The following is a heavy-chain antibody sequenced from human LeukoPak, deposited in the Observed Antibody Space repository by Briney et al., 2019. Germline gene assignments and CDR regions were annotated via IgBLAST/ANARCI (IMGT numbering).Heavy chain of an antibody. CDR2: ISGSGSST. CDR3: ARVYGSGSYSSEPNWLDP. Sequence: GGSLRLSCSASGFTFRSHAMSWVRQAPGKGLEWVSAISGSGSSTYYGDSVQGRSSISRDNSNDILHLQMNSLRAEDTAVYHCARVYGSGSYSSEPNWLDPWGQGTLVTVSS. CDR1: GFTFRSHA. V-gene: IGHV3-23*01. J-gene: IGHJ5*02. D-gene: IGHD3-10*01.